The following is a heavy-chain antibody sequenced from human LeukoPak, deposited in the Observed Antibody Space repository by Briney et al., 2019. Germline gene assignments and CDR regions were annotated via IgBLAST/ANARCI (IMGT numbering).Heavy chain of an antibody. CDR3: ARGYSLWAATLHYFDY. CDR1: GGTFSSYA. V-gene: IGHV1-69*06. D-gene: IGHD2-15*01. J-gene: IGHJ4*02. CDR2: IIPIFGTA. Sequence: SVKVSCKASGGTFSSYAISWVRQAPGQGLEWMGGIIPIFGTANYAQKFQGRVTITADKSTSTAYMELSSLRSEDTAVYYCARGYSLWAATLHYFDYWGQGTLVTVSS.